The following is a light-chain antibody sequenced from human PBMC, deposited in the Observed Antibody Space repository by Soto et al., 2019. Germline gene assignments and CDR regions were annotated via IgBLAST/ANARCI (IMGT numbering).Light chain of an antibody. J-gene: IGLJ3*02. CDR2: EVN. Sequence: QSALTQPASVSGSPGQSITISCTGTSSDVGYYNLVSWYQQHPGKAPKLIIFEVNKRPSGVSNRFSGSKSGNTASLTISGLQAEDEADYYCCSYALVSPWVFGGGTKLTV. CDR1: SSDVGYYNL. V-gene: IGLV2-23*02. CDR3: CSYALVSPWV.